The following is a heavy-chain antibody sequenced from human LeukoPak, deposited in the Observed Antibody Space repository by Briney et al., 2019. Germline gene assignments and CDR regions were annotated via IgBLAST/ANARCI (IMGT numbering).Heavy chain of an antibody. V-gene: IGHV1-18*01. J-gene: IGHJ4*02. Sequence: ASVKVSCKASGYTFNTYGITWVRQAPGQGLEWMGWISGYNGKTKYAQKLQDRVTMTTDTSTSTAYMELRSLRSDDTAVYYCARIAVAGQWVLYYFDYWGQGTLVTVSS. CDR3: ARIAVAGQWVLYYFDY. D-gene: IGHD6-19*01. CDR2: ISGYNGKT. CDR1: GYTFNTYG.